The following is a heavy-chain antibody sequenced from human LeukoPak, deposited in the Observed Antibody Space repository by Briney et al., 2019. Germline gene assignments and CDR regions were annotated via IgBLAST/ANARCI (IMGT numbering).Heavy chain of an antibody. V-gene: IGHV4-34*01. J-gene: IGHJ4*02. CDR3: ARGGRYYDSSGYLKSGLDY. CDR2: INHSGST. CDR1: GGSFSGYY. D-gene: IGHD3-22*01. Sequence: SETLSLTCAVYGGSFSGYYWSWIRQPPGKGLEWIGEINHSGSTNYNPSLKSRVTISVDTSKNQFSLKLSSVTAADTAVYYCARGGRYYDSSGYLKSGLDYWGQGTPVTVSS.